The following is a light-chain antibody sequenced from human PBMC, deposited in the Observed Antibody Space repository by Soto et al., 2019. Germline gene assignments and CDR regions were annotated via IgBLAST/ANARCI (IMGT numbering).Light chain of an antibody. J-gene: IGLJ2*01. V-gene: IGLV1-44*01. CDR3: APWDDSLNGVV. Sequence: QSVLTQSPSASGTPGQRVTISCSGSSSNIGSNTVNWYQQLPGTAPKLLIYSNNQRPSGVPDRFSGSKSGTSASLAISGLQSEDEADYYCAPWDDSLNGVVFGGGTKVTVL. CDR2: SNN. CDR1: SSNIGSNT.